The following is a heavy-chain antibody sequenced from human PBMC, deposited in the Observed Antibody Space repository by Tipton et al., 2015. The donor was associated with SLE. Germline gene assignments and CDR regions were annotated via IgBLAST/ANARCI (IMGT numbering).Heavy chain of an antibody. CDR1: GGSISSGGYY. Sequence: TLSLTCTVSGGSISSGGYYWSWIRQHPGKGLEWIGYIYYSGSTYYNPSLKSRATISVDTSKNQFSLKLSSVTAADTAVYYCARGKGTYCSGGSCYGNWGQGTLVTVSS. D-gene: IGHD2-15*01. V-gene: IGHV4-31*03. J-gene: IGHJ4*02. CDR2: IYYSGST. CDR3: ARGKGTYCSGGSCYGN.